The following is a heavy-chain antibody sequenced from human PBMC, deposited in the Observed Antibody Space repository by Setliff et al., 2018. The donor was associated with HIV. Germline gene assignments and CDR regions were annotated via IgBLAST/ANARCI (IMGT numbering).Heavy chain of an antibody. Sequence: SETLSLTCSVSGGSVSERSYFWGWIRQSPGKGLQWIGSVYFNGAVYFNPSLNSRLTISVDRSKNHFSLKLSSVTATDTAVYYCARSNELIAARYFDYWGQGTLVTVSS. V-gene: IGHV4-39*02. CDR3: ARSNELIAARYFDY. D-gene: IGHD6-6*01. J-gene: IGHJ4*02. CDR2: VYFNGAV. CDR1: GGSVSERSYF.